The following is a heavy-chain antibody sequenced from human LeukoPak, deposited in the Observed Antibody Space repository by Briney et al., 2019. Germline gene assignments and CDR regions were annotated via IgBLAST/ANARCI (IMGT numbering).Heavy chain of an antibody. V-gene: IGHV1-69*05. Sequence: SVTVSCKASGGTFSSYAISWVRQAPGQGLEWMGGIIPIFGTANYAQKFQGRVTITTDESTSTAYMELSSLRSEDTAVYYCARAGYYDSSGAGYWGQGTLVTVSS. CDR3: ARAGYYDSSGAGY. CDR2: IIPIFGTA. CDR1: GGTFSSYA. D-gene: IGHD3-22*01. J-gene: IGHJ4*02.